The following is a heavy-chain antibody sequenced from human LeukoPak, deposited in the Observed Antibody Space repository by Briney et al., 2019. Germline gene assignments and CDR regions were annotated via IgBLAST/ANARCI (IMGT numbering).Heavy chain of an antibody. Sequence: GGSLRLSCAASGFTFDDYAMHWVRQAPGKGLEWVSGISWNSGSIGYADSVKGRFTISRDNAKNSLYLQMNSLRAEDTAVYYCARDQFHYGGFDYWGQGTLVTVSS. J-gene: IGHJ4*02. CDR2: ISWNSGSI. CDR3: ARDQFHYGGFDY. D-gene: IGHD4-23*01. CDR1: GFTFDDYA. V-gene: IGHV3-9*01.